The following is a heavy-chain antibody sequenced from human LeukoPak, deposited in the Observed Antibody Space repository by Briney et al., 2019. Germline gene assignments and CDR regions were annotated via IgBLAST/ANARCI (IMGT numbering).Heavy chain of an antibody. J-gene: IGHJ4*02. Sequence: SETLSLTCAVYGGSFSGYYWSWIRQPPGKGLERIGEINHSGSTNYNPSLKSRVTISVDTSKNQFSLKLSSVTAADTAVYYCARGGVWDCSSTSCYGSPYYFDYWGQGTLVTVSS. V-gene: IGHV4-34*01. D-gene: IGHD2-2*01. CDR2: INHSGST. CDR3: ARGGVWDCSSTSCYGSPYYFDY. CDR1: GGSFSGYY.